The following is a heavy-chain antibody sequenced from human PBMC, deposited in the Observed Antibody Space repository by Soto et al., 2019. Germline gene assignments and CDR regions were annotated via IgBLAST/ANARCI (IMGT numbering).Heavy chain of an antibody. D-gene: IGHD2-15*01. V-gene: IGHV3-21*01. Sequence: EVQLVESGGGLVKPGGSLRLSCAASGFTFSSYSMNWVRQAPGKGLEWVSSSSSSSSYIYYADSVKGRFTISRDNAKNSLYLQMNSLRAEDTAVYYCARDRRCSGGSCFDYWGQGTLVTVSS. J-gene: IGHJ4*02. CDR3: ARDRRCSGGSCFDY. CDR1: GFTFSSYS. CDR2: SSSSSSYI.